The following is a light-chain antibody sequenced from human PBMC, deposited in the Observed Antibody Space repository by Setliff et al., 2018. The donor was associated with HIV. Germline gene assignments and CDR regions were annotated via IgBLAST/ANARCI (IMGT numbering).Light chain of an antibody. CDR3: TSYANSSTYI. CDR2: DVT. J-gene: IGLJ1*01. CDR1: SSDVGGFNF. V-gene: IGLV2-14*03. Sequence: ALTQPASMSGSPGQSITVSCTGTSSDVGGFNFVSWYQQQPGKAPRLMIYDVTNRPSGVSNRFSGSKSGNTASLTISGLQAEDEADYYCTSYANSSTYIFGTGTKVTVL.